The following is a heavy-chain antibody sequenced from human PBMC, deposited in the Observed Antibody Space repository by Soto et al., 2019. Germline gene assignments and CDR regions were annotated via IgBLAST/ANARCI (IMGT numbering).Heavy chain of an antibody. J-gene: IGHJ4*02. D-gene: IGHD4-17*01. CDR2: IYHSGST. V-gene: IGHV4-4*02. CDR1: GASISSNNW. CDR3: ARRTVTEDY. Sequence: QVQLQESGPGLVKPSGTLSLTCAVSGASISSNNWWSWVRQPPGKGLEWVGEIYHSGSTNYNLSLKKRVTISEDKSNTQFSLKLSSVTATDTAVYYCARRTVTEDYWGQGTLVTVSS.